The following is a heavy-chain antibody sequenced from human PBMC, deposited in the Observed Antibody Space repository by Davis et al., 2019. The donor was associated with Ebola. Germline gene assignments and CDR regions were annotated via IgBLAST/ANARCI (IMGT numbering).Heavy chain of an antibody. CDR1: GDSVSNTAG. D-gene: IGHD5-18*01. CDR3: ARTGDSYGYSFDY. V-gene: IGHV6-1*01. Sequence: HSQTLSLTCAISGDSVSNTAGWNWIRQSPSRGLEWLGRTYYNSKWYNDYAASVKSRITVNPDTSKNQFSLKLTSVTAADTAVYYCARTGDSYGYSFDYWGQGTLVTVSS. CDR2: TYYNSKWYN. J-gene: IGHJ4*02.